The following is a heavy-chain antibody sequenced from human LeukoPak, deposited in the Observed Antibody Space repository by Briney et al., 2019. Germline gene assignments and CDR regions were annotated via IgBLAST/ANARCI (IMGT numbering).Heavy chain of an antibody. Sequence: GGSLRLSCAASGFTFSSYGMHWVRQAPGKGLEWVAFIRYDGSNKYYADSVKGRFTISRDNSKNTLYLQMNSLRAEATAVYYCAKGALTGYYPYYFDYWGQGTLVTVSS. V-gene: IGHV3-30*02. CDR2: IRYDGSNK. D-gene: IGHD3-9*01. CDR3: AKGALTGYYPYYFDY. CDR1: GFTFSSYG. J-gene: IGHJ4*02.